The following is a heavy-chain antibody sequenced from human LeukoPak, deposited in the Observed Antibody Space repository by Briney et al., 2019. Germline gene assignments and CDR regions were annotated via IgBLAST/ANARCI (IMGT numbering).Heavy chain of an antibody. D-gene: IGHD3-22*01. J-gene: IGHJ6*03. Sequence: ASVKVSCKASGGTFSSYAISWVRQAPGQGLEWMGRIIPILGIANYAQKFQGRVTITTDESTSTAYMELSSLRSEDTAVYYCARARYYYDSSGYNNYYYYYYMDVWGKGNTVTVSS. CDR2: IIPILGIA. CDR3: ARARYYYDSSGYNNYYYYYYMDV. CDR1: GGTFSSYA. V-gene: IGHV1-69*04.